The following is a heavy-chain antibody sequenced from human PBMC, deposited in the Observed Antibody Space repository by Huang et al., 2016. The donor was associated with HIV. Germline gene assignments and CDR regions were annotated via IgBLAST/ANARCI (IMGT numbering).Heavy chain of an antibody. J-gene: IGHJ3*02. V-gene: IGHV4-34*01. CDR3: ARERMMSWLDDHDAFDI. CDR1: GGSFSGYY. Sequence: QVQLQQWGAGLLKPSETLSLTCAVYGGSFSGYYWRWIRQAPGQGLEWIGEINHSGSNNYNPSLKSRLTISVDTSKNQFSLKLSSVTAADTAVYYCARERMMSWLDDHDAFDIWGQGTMVTVSS. CDR2: INHSGSN. D-gene: IGHD1-1*01.